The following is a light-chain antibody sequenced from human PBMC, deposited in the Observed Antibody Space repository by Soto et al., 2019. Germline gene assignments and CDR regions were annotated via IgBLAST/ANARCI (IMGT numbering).Light chain of an antibody. V-gene: IGKV1-5*03. CDR3: QQYNSYSPWT. Sequence: DIQMTQSPSTLSASVGDRVTITCRASQSISSWLAWYQQKPGKAPKLLIYKASSLESGVPSRFSGSGSGTEFTLTISSLQPDDFATYSCQQYNSYSPWTFGQGTKVDI. CDR2: KAS. J-gene: IGKJ1*01. CDR1: QSISSW.